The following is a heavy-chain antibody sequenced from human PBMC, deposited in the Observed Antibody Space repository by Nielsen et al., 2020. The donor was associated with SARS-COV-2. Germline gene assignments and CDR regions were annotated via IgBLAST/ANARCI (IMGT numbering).Heavy chain of an antibody. V-gene: IGHV1-18*04. Sequence: ASVKVSCKPSGYTFTNHGFNWVRRAPGRGFEWLAWISGYNGDTTYAQKFQGRVTVTIDTSATTGYMELRSLRSDDTAVYYCARPITNNYYYYYMDVWGKGTTVTVSS. CDR1: GYTFTNHG. D-gene: IGHD1-1*01. J-gene: IGHJ6*03. CDR2: ISGYNGDT. CDR3: ARPITNNYYYYYMDV.